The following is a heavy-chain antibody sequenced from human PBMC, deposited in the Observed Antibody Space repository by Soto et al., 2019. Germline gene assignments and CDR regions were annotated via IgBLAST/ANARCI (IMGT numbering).Heavy chain of an antibody. D-gene: IGHD6-19*01. Sequence: EVQLLESGGGLVQPGGSLRLSCAASGFPFSRCAMNWVRQAPGKGLEWVSTISHSDHSTYYADSVKGRFTVSRDNSVNALYLQMNSLRAEDTAICYCAKRGGDSGWGDFDSGGQGTLVTVSS. J-gene: IGHJ4*02. V-gene: IGHV3-23*01. CDR1: GFPFSRCA. CDR3: AKRGGDSGWGDFDS. CDR2: ISHSDHST.